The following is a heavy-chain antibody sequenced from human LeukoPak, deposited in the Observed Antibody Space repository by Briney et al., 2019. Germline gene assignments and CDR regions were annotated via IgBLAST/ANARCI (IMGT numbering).Heavy chain of an antibody. D-gene: IGHD6-13*01. CDR3: ARGSTNSWYIPFDY. CDR1: GFTFSSHA. Sequence: GGSLRLSCAASGFTFSSHAMHWVRQAPGKGLEWVSAISDSGGSTYYADSVKGRFTISRDNFKNTLYLQMNSLRVEDTAVYYCARGSTNSWYIPFDYWGQGTLVTVSS. CDR2: ISDSGGST. V-gene: IGHV3-23*01. J-gene: IGHJ4*02.